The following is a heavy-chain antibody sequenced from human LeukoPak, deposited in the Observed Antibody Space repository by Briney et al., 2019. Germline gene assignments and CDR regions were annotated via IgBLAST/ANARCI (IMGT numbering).Heavy chain of an antibody. CDR2: IYTSGST. Sequence: SETLSLTCAVSGYSISSGYYWGWIRQPAGKGLEWIGRIYTSGSTNYNPSLKSRVTMSVDTSKNQFSLKLSSVTAADTAVYYCARGLGITGEGADYWGQGTLVTVSS. CDR1: GYSISSGYY. V-gene: IGHV4-4*07. D-gene: IGHD1-20*01. J-gene: IGHJ4*02. CDR3: ARGLGITGEGADY.